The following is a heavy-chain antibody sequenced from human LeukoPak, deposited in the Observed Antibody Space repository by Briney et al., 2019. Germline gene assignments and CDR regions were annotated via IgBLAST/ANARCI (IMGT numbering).Heavy chain of an antibody. CDR1: GFTFSSYG. J-gene: IGHJ4*02. V-gene: IGHV3-30*02. D-gene: IGHD5-12*01. Sequence: GGSLRLSCAASGFTFSSYGMHWVRQAPGKGLEWVAFIRYDGSNKYYADSVKGRFTISRDNSKNTLYLQMNSLRAEDTAVYYCAKGKEVATIPALDYWGQGTLVTVSS. CDR2: IRYDGSNK. CDR3: AKGKEVATIPALDY.